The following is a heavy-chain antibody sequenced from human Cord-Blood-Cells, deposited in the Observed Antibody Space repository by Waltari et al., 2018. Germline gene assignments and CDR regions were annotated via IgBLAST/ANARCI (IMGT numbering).Heavy chain of an antibody. D-gene: IGHD6-13*01. CDR3: AREDRSSWYYFDY. J-gene: IGHJ4*02. Sequence: QVQLLQSGAEVKKPGSSVKVSCKASGGTFSSYTISWVRQAPGQGLEWMGRIIPILGIANYAQKFQGRVTITADKSTSTAYMELSSLRSEDTAVYYCAREDRSSWYYFDYWGQGTLVTVSS. CDR1: GGTFSSYT. CDR2: IIPILGIA. V-gene: IGHV1-69*08.